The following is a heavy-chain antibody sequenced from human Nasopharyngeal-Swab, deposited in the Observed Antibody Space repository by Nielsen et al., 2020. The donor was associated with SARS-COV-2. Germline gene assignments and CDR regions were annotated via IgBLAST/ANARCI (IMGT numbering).Heavy chain of an antibody. CDR3: ARDRVDSSGWSYYFDY. J-gene: IGHJ4*02. CDR1: GFTFSTYA. CDR2: ISGSGGST. D-gene: IGHD6-19*01. V-gene: IGHV3-23*01. Sequence: GESLKISCAVSGFTFSTYAMSWVRQAPGKGLEWVSHISGSGGSTYYADSVKGRFTISRDNSKNTLYLQMNSLRAEDTAVYYCARDRVDSSGWSYYFDYWGQGTLVTVSS.